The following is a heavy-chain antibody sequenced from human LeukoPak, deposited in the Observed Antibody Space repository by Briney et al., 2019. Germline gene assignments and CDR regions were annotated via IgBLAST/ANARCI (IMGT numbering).Heavy chain of an antibody. J-gene: IGHJ4*02. D-gene: IGHD2-21*02. Sequence: GGSLRLSCAASGFTFSSYSMNWVRQAPGKGLEWVSSISSSSSYIYYAHSVKGRFTISRDNAKNSLYLQMNSLRAEDTAVYYCASDLAYCGGDCYLDSNWGQGTLVTVSS. V-gene: IGHV3-21*01. CDR1: GFTFSSYS. CDR3: ASDLAYCGGDCYLDSN. CDR2: ISSSSSYI.